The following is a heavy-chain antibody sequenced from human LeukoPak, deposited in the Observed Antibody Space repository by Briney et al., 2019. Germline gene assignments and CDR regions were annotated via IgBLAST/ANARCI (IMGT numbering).Heavy chain of an antibody. CDR2: INHSGST. D-gene: IGHD3-10*01. CDR1: GDSISSSSSY. Sequence: SETLSLTCTVSGDSISSSSSYWGWIRQPPGKGLEWIGEINHSGSTNYNPSLKSRVTISVDTSKNQFSLKLSSVTAADTAVYYCARRGPWFGELLRKSNWFDPWGQGTLVTVSS. J-gene: IGHJ5*02. V-gene: IGHV4-39*07. CDR3: ARRGPWFGELLRKSNWFDP.